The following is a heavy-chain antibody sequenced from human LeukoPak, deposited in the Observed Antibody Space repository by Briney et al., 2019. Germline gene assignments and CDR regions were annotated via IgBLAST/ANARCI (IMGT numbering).Heavy chain of an antibody. V-gene: IGHV4-39*01. CDR2: IYYSGRT. J-gene: IGHJ4*02. CDR3: ARHVTLELLFDY. Sequence: SSETLSLTCTVSGGSISSSSYYWGWIRQPPGKGLEWIGSIYYSGRTYYNPSLKSRVTISVDTSKNQFSLKLSSVTAADTAVYYCARHVTLELLFDYWGQGTLVTVSS. CDR1: GGSISSSSYY. D-gene: IGHD1-7*01.